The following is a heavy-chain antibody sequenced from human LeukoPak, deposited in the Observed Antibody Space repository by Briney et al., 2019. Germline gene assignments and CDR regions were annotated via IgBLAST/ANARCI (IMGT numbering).Heavy chain of an antibody. CDR2: INPDSGGT. J-gene: IGHJ4*02. D-gene: IGHD6-13*01. V-gene: IGHV1-2*02. CDR1: GYTFTAYY. Sequence: ASVKVSCKASGYTFTAYYMHWVRQAPGQGLEWMGWINPDSGGTNYARKFQGRVTMTRDTSISTAYMELSSLRSDDTAVYYCARDVDSSWYTNPSDYWGQGTLVTVSS. CDR3: ARDVDSSWYTNPSDY.